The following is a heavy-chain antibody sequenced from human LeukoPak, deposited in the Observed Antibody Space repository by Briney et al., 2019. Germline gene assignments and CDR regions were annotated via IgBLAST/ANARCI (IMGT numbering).Heavy chain of an antibody. CDR2: IYYSGST. D-gene: IGHD3-22*01. CDR1: GGSISSYY. J-gene: IGHJ4*02. Sequence: SETLSLTCTVSGGSISSYYWSWLRQPPGKGLEWIGYIYYSGSTNYNPSLKSRVTISVDTSKNQFSLKLSSVTAADTAVYYCARHSTSGYYYDFDNWGQGTLVTVSS. CDR3: ARHSTSGYYYDFDN. V-gene: IGHV4-59*08.